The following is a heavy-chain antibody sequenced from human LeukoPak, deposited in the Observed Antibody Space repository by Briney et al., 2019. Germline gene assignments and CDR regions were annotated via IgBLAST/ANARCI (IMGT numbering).Heavy chain of an antibody. V-gene: IGHV1-3*01. CDR1: GYTFTNYA. D-gene: IGHD3-16*01. CDR3: VRDRGGLTTIY. Sequence: ASVKVSCKASGYTFTNYAVHWMRQAPGQRLEWMGWVNAGNGNTQYCRVAFARDTSAATAYMELSGLRSEDTAVYYCVRDRGGLTTIYWGQGTLVTVSS. CDR2: VNAGNGNT. J-gene: IGHJ4*02.